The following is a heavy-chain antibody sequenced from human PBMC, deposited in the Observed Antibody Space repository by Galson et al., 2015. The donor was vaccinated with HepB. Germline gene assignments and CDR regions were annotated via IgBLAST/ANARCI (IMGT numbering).Heavy chain of an antibody. D-gene: IGHD6-19*01. CDR3: ARPGIAVAGTRWFDP. Sequence: SLRLSCAASGFIFRSYAMSWVRQAPGKGLEWVAAIGSGGGSIFYADSVKGRFTISRDDSKNTLYLQMNSLRGEDTAVYYCARPGIAVAGTRWFDPWGQGTMVTVSS. CDR1: GFIFRSYA. CDR2: IGSGGGSI. V-gene: IGHV3-23*01. J-gene: IGHJ5*02.